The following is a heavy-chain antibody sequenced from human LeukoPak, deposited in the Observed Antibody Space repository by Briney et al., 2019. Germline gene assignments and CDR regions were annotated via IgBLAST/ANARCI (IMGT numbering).Heavy chain of an antibody. J-gene: IGHJ4*02. D-gene: IGHD2-2*01. V-gene: IGHV1-2*02. CDR1: GYTFTSYY. CDR2: INPNSGGT. CDR3: ARDRYCSSTSCYREFDY. Sequence: GASVKVSCKASGYTFTSYYMHWVRQAPGQGLEWMGWINPNSGGTNYAQKFQGRVTMTRDTSISTAYMELSRLRSDDTAVYYCARDRYCSSTSCYREFDYWGQGTLVTVSS.